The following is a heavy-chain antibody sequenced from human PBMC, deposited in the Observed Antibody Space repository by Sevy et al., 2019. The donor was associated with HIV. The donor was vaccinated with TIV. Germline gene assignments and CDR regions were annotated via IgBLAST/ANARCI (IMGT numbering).Heavy chain of an antibody. CDR1: GFTFCSYE. J-gene: IGHJ4*02. V-gene: IGHV3-48*03. Sequence: GGSLRLSCAASGFTFCSYEMNWVRQAPGKGLEWVSYISSSGSTIYYADSVKGRFTISRDNAKNSLYLQMNSLRAEDTAVYYCARSRYCSSTSCFPIDYWGQGTLVTVSS. CDR2: ISSSGSTI. D-gene: IGHD2-2*01. CDR3: ARSRYCSSTSCFPIDY.